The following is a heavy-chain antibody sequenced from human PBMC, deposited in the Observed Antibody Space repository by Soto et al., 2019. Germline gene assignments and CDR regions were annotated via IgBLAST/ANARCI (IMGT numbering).Heavy chain of an antibody. V-gene: IGHV3-23*01. Sequence: GGSLRLSCAASGFTFSNYAMSWVRQAPGKGLEWVSVITGSGGSAYYADSVKGRFTISRDNSKNTLYLQMNSLRAEDTAVYYCAKDRAYSNYFSDYWGQGTLVTVSS. CDR1: GFTFSNYA. J-gene: IGHJ4*02. CDR3: AKDRAYSNYFSDY. CDR2: ITGSGGSA. D-gene: IGHD4-4*01.